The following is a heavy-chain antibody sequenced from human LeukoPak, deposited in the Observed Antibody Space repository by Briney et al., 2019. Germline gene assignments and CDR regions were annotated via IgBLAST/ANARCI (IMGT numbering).Heavy chain of an antibody. Sequence: GGSLRLSCGASGFTFSSYAMSWVRQAPGKGLEWVSAISDGAVTTSYADSVKGRFTISRDNSKNTLYLQMNSLRAEDTAVYYCATTYNYDSSGYYTYYYFDYWGQGTLVTVSS. V-gene: IGHV3-23*01. CDR3: ATTYNYDSSGYYTYYYFDY. J-gene: IGHJ4*02. CDR1: GFTFSSYA. CDR2: ISDGAVTT. D-gene: IGHD3-22*01.